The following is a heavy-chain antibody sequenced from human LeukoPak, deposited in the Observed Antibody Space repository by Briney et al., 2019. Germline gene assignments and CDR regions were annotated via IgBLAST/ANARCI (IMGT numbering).Heavy chain of an antibody. Sequence: GGSLRLSCAASGLTLSSYGMHWVRQPPGKALEWVADISYEGSNKYYADAVKGRFTISRDNSKNTLYLQMNRRRAEDTAVYYCAKAGSDIVVVPAAIVYWGQGNLVTVSS. CDR1: GLTLSSYG. D-gene: IGHD2-2*02. J-gene: IGHJ4*02. CDR2: ISYEGSNK. CDR3: AKAGSDIVVVPAAIVY. V-gene: IGHV3-30*05.